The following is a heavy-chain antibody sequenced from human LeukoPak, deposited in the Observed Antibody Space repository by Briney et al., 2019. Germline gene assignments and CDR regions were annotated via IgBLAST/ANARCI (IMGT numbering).Heavy chain of an antibody. CDR1: GYMFTELS. V-gene: IGHV1-24*01. CDR2: FDPEDDEK. D-gene: IGHD6-19*01. J-gene: IGHJ4*02. CDR3: ARDSEYRSGWKGDY. Sequence: ASVKVSCKVSGYMFTELSMHWVRPAPGKGLEWMGGFDPEDDEKMYAQKFQGRVTMTEDTSTDRVYVELSSLRSEDTAVYYCARDSEYRSGWKGDYWGQGTLVTVSS.